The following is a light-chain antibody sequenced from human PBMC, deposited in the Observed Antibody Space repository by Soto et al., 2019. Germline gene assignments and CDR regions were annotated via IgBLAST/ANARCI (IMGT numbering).Light chain of an antibody. CDR3: CSYSPSSVL. CDR1: SNDVGAYGY. Sequence: QSALTQPASVSGSPGETITISCTGTSNDVGAYGYVSWYRQYAGKAPTLMVSEVSYRPSGVSDRFSGSKSGTTAFLTISGLQNEDEGHYYCCSYSPSSVLFGGGTKLTVL. CDR2: EVS. J-gene: IGLJ3*02. V-gene: IGLV2-14*01.